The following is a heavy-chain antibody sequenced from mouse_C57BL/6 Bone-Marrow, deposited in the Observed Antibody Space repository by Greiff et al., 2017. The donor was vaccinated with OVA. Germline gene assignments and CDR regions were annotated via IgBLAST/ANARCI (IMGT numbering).Heavy chain of an antibody. CDR1: GFTFSSYG. J-gene: IGHJ2*01. CDR3: ARPAPSITTVVAYYFDY. D-gene: IGHD1-1*01. Sequence: EVQGVESGGDLVKPGGSLTLSCAASGFTFSSYGMSWVRQTPDKRLEWVATISSGGSYSYYPYSVTGRFTISSNNAKNTLYLHMSMLNSEYTAMYYCARPAPSITTVVAYYFDYWGQGTTLTVSS. V-gene: IGHV5-6*01. CDR2: ISSGGSYS.